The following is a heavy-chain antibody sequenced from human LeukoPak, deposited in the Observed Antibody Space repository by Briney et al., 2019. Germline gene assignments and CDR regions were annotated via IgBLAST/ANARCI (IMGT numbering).Heavy chain of an antibody. Sequence: ASVTVSCTVSGYTLTELSMHWVRQAPGKGLEWMGGFDPEDGETIYAQKFQGRVTMTEDTSTDTAYMELSSLRSEDTAVYYCATAPGYSSSWPPYADYWGQGTLVTVSS. CDR3: ATAPGYSSSWPPYADY. D-gene: IGHD6-13*01. CDR1: GYTLTELS. J-gene: IGHJ4*02. CDR2: FDPEDGET. V-gene: IGHV1-24*01.